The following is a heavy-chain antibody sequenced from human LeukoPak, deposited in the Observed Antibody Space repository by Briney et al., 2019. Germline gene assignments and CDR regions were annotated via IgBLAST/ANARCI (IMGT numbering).Heavy chain of an antibody. V-gene: IGHV3-30*03. J-gene: IGHJ4*02. CDR2: ISYDGSNK. D-gene: IGHD1-26*01. CDR3: ARDGGSYPFDY. Sequence: PGGSLRLSCAASGFTFSSYGMHWVRQAPGKGLEWEAVISYDGSNKYYADSVKGRFTISRDNSKNTLYLQMNSLRAEDTAVYYCARDGGSYPFDYWGQGTLVTVSS. CDR1: GFTFSSYG.